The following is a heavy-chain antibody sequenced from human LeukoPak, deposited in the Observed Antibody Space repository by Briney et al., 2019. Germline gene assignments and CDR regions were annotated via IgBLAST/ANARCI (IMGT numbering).Heavy chain of an antibody. CDR1: GFAFSSDW. D-gene: IGHD2-15*01. Sequence: PGGSLRLSCAASGFAFSSDWMHWVRQAPGKGLEWVSSVRSSSTYMFYADSVKGRSSISRDNAKNSLYLRMNSLRAEDTAVYYCAREGGGSPYGMDVWGQGTTVTVSS. V-gene: IGHV3-21*01. CDR2: VRSSSTYM. J-gene: IGHJ6*02. CDR3: AREGGGSPYGMDV.